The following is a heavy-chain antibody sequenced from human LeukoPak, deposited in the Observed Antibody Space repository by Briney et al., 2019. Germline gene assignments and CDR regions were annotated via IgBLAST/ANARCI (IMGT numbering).Heavy chain of an antibody. Sequence: GGSLRLSCAGSGFTFSRFAMSWVRQAPGKGLEWVSAISGSGSDTYYADSVEGRFTVSRDNSKNTLYLQMNSLRAEDTALYYCAKDRYGDYSFESWGQGTLVTVSS. J-gene: IGHJ4*02. V-gene: IGHV3-23*01. CDR2: ISGSGSDT. D-gene: IGHD4-17*01. CDR1: GFTFSRFA. CDR3: AKDRYGDYSFES.